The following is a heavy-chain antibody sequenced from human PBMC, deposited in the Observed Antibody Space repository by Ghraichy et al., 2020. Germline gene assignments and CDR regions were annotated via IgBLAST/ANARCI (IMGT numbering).Heavy chain of an antibody. Sequence: GGSLRLSCAASGFTVSSNHMSWVRPAPGKGLEWISVIYSGGRTFYADSVKGRFTISRDNSKNTVHLQMDSPRAEDTAVYHCARGNVALDYWGQGTLVTVSS. CDR1: GFTVSSNH. J-gene: IGHJ4*02. CDR2: IYSGGRT. V-gene: IGHV3-66*01. D-gene: IGHD2-15*01. CDR3: ARGNVALDY.